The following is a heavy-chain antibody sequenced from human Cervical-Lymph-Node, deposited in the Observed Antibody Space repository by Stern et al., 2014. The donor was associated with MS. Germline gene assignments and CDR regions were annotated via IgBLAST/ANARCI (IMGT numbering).Heavy chain of an antibody. D-gene: IGHD6-19*01. CDR2: IYYSGSP. CDR1: GGSISSYY. CDR3: ARWATQSFDP. J-gene: IGHJ5*02. V-gene: IGHV4-59*01. Sequence: QVQLQESGPGLVQPSETLSLTCTVSGGSISSYYWSWIRQPPGTRLEWCGYIYYSGSPNFTPSLKRRVTITVDTAKSQFSLKLSSVTAADTAVYYCARWATQSFDPWGQGTLVTVSS.